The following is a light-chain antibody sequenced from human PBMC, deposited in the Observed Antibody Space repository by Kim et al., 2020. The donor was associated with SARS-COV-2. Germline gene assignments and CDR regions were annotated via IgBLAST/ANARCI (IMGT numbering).Light chain of an antibody. CDR3: QTWDTGIRV. CDR1: SGHSSYA. Sequence: QLVLTQSPSASASLGASVKLTCTLSSGHSSYAIAWHQQHPEKGPRYLMKVNSDGSHTKGDGIPDRFSGSRSGAERYLTISSLQSEDEADYYCQTWDTGIRVFGGGAQLPS. CDR2: VNSDGSH. J-gene: IGLJ3*02. V-gene: IGLV4-69*01.